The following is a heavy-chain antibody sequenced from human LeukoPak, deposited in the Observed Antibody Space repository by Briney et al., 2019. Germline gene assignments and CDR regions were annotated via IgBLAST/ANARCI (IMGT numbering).Heavy chain of an antibody. CDR1: GGSFSGYY. CDR2: INHSGST. CDR3: ARGGSYSSGWYTGYYFDY. J-gene: IGHJ4*02. D-gene: IGHD6-19*01. V-gene: IGHV4-34*01. Sequence: SETLSLTCAVYGGSFSGYYWSWIRQPPGKGLEWIGEINHSGSTNYNPSLKSRVTISVDTSKNQFSLKLSSVTATDTAVYYCARGGSYSSGWYTGYYFDYWGQGTLVTVSS.